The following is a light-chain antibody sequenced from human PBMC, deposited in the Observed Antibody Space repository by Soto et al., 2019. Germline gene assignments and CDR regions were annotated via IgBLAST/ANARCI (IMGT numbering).Light chain of an antibody. V-gene: IGKV1-8*01. CDR3: QQYYSYSRT. Sequence: IQLTQSPSFLSASVGGRVTITCRASHGISSYLAWYQQKPGKAPKLLIYAASTLQSGVPSRFSGSGSGTDFTLTISCLQSEDFATYYCQQYYSYSRTFGQGTKVDIK. CDR2: AAS. J-gene: IGKJ1*01. CDR1: HGISSY.